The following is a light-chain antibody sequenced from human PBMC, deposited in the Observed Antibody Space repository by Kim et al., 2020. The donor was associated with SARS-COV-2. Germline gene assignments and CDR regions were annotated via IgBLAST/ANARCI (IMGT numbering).Light chain of an antibody. V-gene: IGKV3-15*01. CDR2: GAS. CDR1: QSVASD. CDR3: QQYNNWPPLT. Sequence: SPGERATPSCRASQSVASDLAWDQQKPGQAPRLLTYGASTRATAIPARFSGSGSGTEFTLTISSLQSEDSALYNCQQYNNWPPLTFGGGTKVDIK. J-gene: IGKJ4*01.